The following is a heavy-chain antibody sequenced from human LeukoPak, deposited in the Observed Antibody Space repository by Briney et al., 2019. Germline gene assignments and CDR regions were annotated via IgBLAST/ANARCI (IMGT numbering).Heavy chain of an antibody. D-gene: IGHD4-17*01. Sequence: PSETLSLTCAASGGSISSSNWWSWVRQPPGKGLEWIGEIYHSGSTNYNPSLKSRVTVSVDKSKNQFSLKLSSVTAADTAVYYCARVDVGTVTTVFDYWGQGTLVTVSS. CDR1: GGSISSSNW. CDR2: IYHSGST. V-gene: IGHV4-4*02. CDR3: ARVDVGTVTTVFDY. J-gene: IGHJ4*02.